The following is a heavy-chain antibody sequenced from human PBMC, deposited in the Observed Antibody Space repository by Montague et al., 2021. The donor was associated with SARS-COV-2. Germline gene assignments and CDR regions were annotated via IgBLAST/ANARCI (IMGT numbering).Heavy chain of an antibody. Sequence: TLSLTCTVSGGSISRGGYYYTWIRQYPGKGLEWIGNIHDTGRTNYKSSLRSRITMSVDTSKNQFSLKLTSVTAADTAVYYCARALEYGNASGYFDYWGQGILVTVSS. V-gene: IGHV4-31*03. D-gene: IGHD1-1*01. CDR2: IHDTGRT. CDR1: GGSISRGGYY. CDR3: ARALEYGNASGYFDY. J-gene: IGHJ4*02.